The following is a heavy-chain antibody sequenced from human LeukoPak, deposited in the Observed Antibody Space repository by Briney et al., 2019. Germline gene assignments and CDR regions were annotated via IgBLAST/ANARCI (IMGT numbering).Heavy chain of an antibody. Sequence: GASVKVSCKASGYTFTSYDINWVRQATGQGLEWMGWMNRNSGNTGYAQKFQGRVTITRNNSISTAYMELSSLRSEDTAVYYCARAVGATSLYYHYYYLDVWGKGTTVTVSS. V-gene: IGHV1-8*01. J-gene: IGHJ6*03. CDR1: GYTFTSYD. CDR3: ARAVGATSLYYHYYYLDV. D-gene: IGHD1-26*01. CDR2: MNRNSGNT.